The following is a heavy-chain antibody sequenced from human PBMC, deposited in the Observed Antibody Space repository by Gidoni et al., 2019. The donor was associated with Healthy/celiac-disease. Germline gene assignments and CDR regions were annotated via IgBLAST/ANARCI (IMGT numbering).Heavy chain of an antibody. J-gene: IGHJ6*02. CDR3: ARESDDFWSGYYTGQDV. V-gene: IGHV3-33*01. D-gene: IGHD3-3*01. Sequence: QVQLVESGGGVVQPGRSLRLSCAASGFTFTSYGMHWVRQAPGKGLEWVAVIWYDGSNKYYADSVKGRFTISRDNSKNTLYLQMNSLRAEDTAVYYCARESDDFWSGYYTGQDVWGQGTTVTVSS. CDR2: IWYDGSNK. CDR1: GFTFTSYG.